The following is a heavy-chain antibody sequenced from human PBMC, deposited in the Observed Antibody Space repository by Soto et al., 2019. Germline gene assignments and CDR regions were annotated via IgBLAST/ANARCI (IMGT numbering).Heavy chain of an antibody. CDR1: GFTFSSYT. D-gene: IGHD7-27*01. J-gene: IGHJ4*02. Sequence: GGSLRLSCAASGFTFSSYTMSWVRQAPGKGLEWVSTTSGSGSSTYSADSVKGRFTISRDNSKNTLYLQMNSLRVEDTAIYYCAKAWGIDYWGQGTLVTVSS. V-gene: IGHV3-23*01. CDR3: AKAWGIDY. CDR2: TSGSGSST.